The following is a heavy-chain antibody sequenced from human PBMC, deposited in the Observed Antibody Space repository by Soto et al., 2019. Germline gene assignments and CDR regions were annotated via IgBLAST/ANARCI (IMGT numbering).Heavy chain of an antibody. CDR1: GGTFSTHT. Sequence: QVHLAQSGAEVRKPGSSVTVSCESSGGTFSTHTVNWVRQAPGQGLEWMGRLSTVADIANYAQTLQGRVTMTVGESSTTAYMELSALRSEDTAVYYCATASCSGGRCSRDFDSWGQGTLVIVSS. V-gene: IGHV1-69*02. CDR3: ATASCSGGRCSRDFDS. CDR2: LSTVADIA. D-gene: IGHD2-15*01. J-gene: IGHJ4*02.